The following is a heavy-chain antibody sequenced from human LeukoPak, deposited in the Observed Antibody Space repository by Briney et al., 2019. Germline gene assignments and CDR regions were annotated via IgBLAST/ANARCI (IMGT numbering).Heavy chain of an antibody. Sequence: GGSLRLSCAASGFTFSDSGMHWVRQAPGKGLEWVAIISYEGSKKYYADSVKGRFTTSRDNSKNTLFLQLNSLRAEDTAVYYCAKSIASAGDYWGQGTLVTVSS. CDR3: AKSIASAGDY. D-gene: IGHD6-13*01. V-gene: IGHV3-30*18. CDR1: GFTFSDSG. CDR2: ISYEGSKK. J-gene: IGHJ4*02.